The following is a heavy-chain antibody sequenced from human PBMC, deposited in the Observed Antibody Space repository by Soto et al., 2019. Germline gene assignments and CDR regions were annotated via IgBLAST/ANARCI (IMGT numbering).Heavy chain of an antibody. CDR1: GGSISSGGYY. CDR2: IYYSGST. D-gene: IGHD3-22*01. V-gene: IGHV4-31*03. Sequence: LSLTCTVSGGSISSGGYYWSWIRQHPGKGLEWIGYIYYSGSTYYNPSFKSRVTISVDTSKNQFSLKLSSVTAADTAVYYCAREYYDSSGYYNWFDPWGQGTLVTVSS. J-gene: IGHJ5*02. CDR3: AREYYDSSGYYNWFDP.